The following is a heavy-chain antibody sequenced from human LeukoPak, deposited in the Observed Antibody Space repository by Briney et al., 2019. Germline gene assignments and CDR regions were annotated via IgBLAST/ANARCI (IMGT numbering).Heavy chain of an antibody. J-gene: IGHJ4*02. CDR1: GFTFSSYW. V-gene: IGHV3-7*01. Sequence: GGSLRLSCAASGFTFSSYWMSWVRQAPGKGLEWVANIKQDGSEKYYVDSVKGRFTISRDNAKNSLYLQMNSLRAEDTAVYYCARGSSSVVVVAARPLSGYWGQGTLVTVSS. CDR2: IKQDGSEK. CDR3: ARGSSSVVVVAARPLSGY. D-gene: IGHD2-15*01.